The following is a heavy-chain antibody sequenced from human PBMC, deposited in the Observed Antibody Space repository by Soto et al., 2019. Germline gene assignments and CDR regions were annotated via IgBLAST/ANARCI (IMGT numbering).Heavy chain of an antibody. D-gene: IGHD3-10*01. V-gene: IGHV4-59*08. Sequence: PSETLSLTCTVSGGSISSYYWSWIRQPPGKGLEWIGYVHDSWGSHYNPSLKSRVAISLDTSKSQFSLKLTSVTATDTGVYFCARDFGSDATGYYGMDVWGQGTTVTVSS. CDR2: VHDSWGS. CDR3: ARDFGSDATGYYGMDV. CDR1: GGSISSYY. J-gene: IGHJ6*02.